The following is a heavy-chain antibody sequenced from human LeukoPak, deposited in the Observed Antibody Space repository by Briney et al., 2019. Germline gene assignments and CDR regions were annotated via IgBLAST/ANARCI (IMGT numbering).Heavy chain of an antibody. J-gene: IGHJ3*02. D-gene: IGHD6-19*01. Sequence: ASVKVSCKASGYTLTSYGISWVRQAPGQGLEGMGWISAYNGNTNHAQKLQGRVTMTTDTSTSTAYMELRSLRSDDTAVYYCARGTSSGWGDAFDIWGQGTMVTVSS. CDR3: ARGTSSGWGDAFDI. CDR2: ISAYNGNT. V-gene: IGHV1-18*01. CDR1: GYTLTSYG.